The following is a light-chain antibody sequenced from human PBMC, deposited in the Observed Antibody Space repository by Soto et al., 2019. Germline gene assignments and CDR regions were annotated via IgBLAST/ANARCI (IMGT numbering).Light chain of an antibody. CDR2: GAS. V-gene: IGKV3-20*01. CDR1: QSVRSSY. CDR3: KQYGSSPYT. J-gene: IGKJ2*01. Sequence: EIVLTQSPGTLSLSPGERATLSCRASQSVRSSYLAWYQQKPGQAPRLLIYGASSRATGIPDRFSGSGSGTDFTLTISRLEPEDFAVYYCKQYGSSPYTFGQGPKREIK.